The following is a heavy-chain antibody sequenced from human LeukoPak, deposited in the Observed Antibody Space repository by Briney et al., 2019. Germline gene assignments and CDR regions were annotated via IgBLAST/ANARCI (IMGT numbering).Heavy chain of an antibody. CDR2: ISSNGGST. CDR3: ARGSLWEWLRLGY. J-gene: IGHJ4*02. V-gene: IGHV3-64*01. CDR1: GFTFSSYA. D-gene: IGHD5-12*01. Sequence: GGSLRLSCAASGFTFSSYAMHWVRQAPGKGLEYVSAISSNGGSTYYANSVKGRFTISRDNSKNTLYLQMGSLRAEDMAVYYRARGSLWEWLRLGYWGQGTLVTVSS.